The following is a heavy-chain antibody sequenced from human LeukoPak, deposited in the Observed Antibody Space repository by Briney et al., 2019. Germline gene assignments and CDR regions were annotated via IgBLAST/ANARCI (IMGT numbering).Heavy chain of an antibody. J-gene: IGHJ4*02. CDR1: GLTFSSYA. CDR3: AKDLSSGVDTYYFDY. D-gene: IGHD5-18*01. CDR2: ISDSGGST. V-gene: IGHV3-23*01. Sequence: PGGSLRLSCAASGLTFSSYAMSWVRQAPGKGLEWVSAISDSGGSTYYADSVKGRFTISRDNSKNTLFLQMNSLRAEDTAVYYCAKDLSSGVDTYYFDYWGQGTLVTVSS.